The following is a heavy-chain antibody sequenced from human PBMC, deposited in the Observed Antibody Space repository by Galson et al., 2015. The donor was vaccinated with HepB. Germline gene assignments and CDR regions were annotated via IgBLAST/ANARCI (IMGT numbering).Heavy chain of an antibody. J-gene: IGHJ2*01. D-gene: IGHD6-19*01. CDR2: IYYSGST. Sequence: SETLSLTCTVSGGSISSSSYYWGWIRQPPGKGLEWIGSIYYSGSTYYNPSLKSRVTISVDTSKNQFSLKLSSVTAADTAVYYCARGGWYAPLDFDLWGRGTLVTVSS. V-gene: IGHV4-39*01. CDR1: GGSISSSSYY. CDR3: ARGGWYAPLDFDL.